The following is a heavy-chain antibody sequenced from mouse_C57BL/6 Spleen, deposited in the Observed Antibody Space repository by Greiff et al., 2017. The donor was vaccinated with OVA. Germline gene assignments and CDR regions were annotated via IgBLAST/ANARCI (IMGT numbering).Heavy chain of an antibody. CDR3: AKRGGIHFDY. J-gene: IGHJ2*01. CDR2: IDPSDSYT. Sequence: QVQLQQPGAELVKPGASVKLSCKASGYTFTSYWMQWVTQRPGPGLEWIGEIDPSDSYTNYNQKFKGKATLTVDTSSSTAYMQLSSLTSEDSAVYYCAKRGGIHFDYWGQGTTLTVSS. V-gene: IGHV1-50*01. CDR1: GYTFTSYW.